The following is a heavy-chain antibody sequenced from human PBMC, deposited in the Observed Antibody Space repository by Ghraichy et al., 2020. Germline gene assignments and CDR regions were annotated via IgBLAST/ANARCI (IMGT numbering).Heavy chain of an antibody. CDR1: GGSISSYY. J-gene: IGHJ4*02. D-gene: IGHD3-16*01. V-gene: IGHV4-59*01. CDR2: IYYSGST. Sequence: SQTLSLTCNVSGGSISSYYWSWIRQPPGKGLEWIGYIYYSGSTNYNPSLKSRVTMSADTSKNQFSLKLTSVTAADTAVYFCARETNTWGGQHDYWGQGTLVTVSS. CDR3: ARETNTWGGQHDY.